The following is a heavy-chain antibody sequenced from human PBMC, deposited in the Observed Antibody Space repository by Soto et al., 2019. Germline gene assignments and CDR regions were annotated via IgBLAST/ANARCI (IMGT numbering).Heavy chain of an antibody. CDR3: ARDFSMVVVAPGY. J-gene: IGHJ4*02. D-gene: IGHD2-21*01. Sequence: ASVKATSKASGFTLTCYATHWVRQAPGQRPEWMGWINAGIGDIEYSEKFQGRVTITRDTSASTAYLELSNLRFEDTAVYYCARDFSMVVVAPGYWGQGTLVTVSS. CDR1: GFTLTCYA. V-gene: IGHV1-3*01. CDR2: INAGIGDI.